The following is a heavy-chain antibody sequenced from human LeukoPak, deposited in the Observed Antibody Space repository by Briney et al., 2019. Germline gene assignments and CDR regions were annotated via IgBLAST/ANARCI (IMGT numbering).Heavy chain of an antibody. Sequence: GESLKISCKGSGYSFTTYWIGWVRQMPGKGLEWMGIIYPGDSETRYSPSFQGQVTISADKSISTAYLQWSSLKASDTAMYYCARRRDLYSGSYYPFDYRGQGTLVTVSS. CDR1: GYSFTTYW. CDR3: ARRRDLYSGSYYPFDY. CDR2: IYPGDSET. J-gene: IGHJ4*02. V-gene: IGHV5-51*01. D-gene: IGHD1-26*01.